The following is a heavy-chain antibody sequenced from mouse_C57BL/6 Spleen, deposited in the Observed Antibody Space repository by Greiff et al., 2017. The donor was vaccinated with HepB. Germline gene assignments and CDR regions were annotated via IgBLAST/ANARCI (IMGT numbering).Heavy chain of an antibody. CDR2: INPSTGGT. J-gene: IGHJ2*01. Sequence: DVQLQESGPELVKPGASVKISCKASGYSFTGYYMNWVKQSPEKSLEWIGEINPSTGGTTYNQKFKAKATLTVDKSSSTAYMQLKSLTSEDSAVYYCATGYYSPVWGQGTTLTVSS. D-gene: IGHD2-12*01. V-gene: IGHV1-42*01. CDR1: GYSFTGYY. CDR3: ATGYYSPV.